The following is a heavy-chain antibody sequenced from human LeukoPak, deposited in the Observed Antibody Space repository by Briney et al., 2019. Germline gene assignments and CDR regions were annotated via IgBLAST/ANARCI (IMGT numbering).Heavy chain of an antibody. D-gene: IGHD4-11*01. Sequence: GGSLRLSCAASGFTFNTYAMSWARQAPGKGLEWVSAITGSGDDTFHADSVKGRFTISRDNSRNTLYMDMNSLRVEDMAIYYCAKGSRSSRPYSFDFWGQGILVTVSS. CDR1: GFTFNTYA. J-gene: IGHJ4*02. V-gene: IGHV3-23*01. CDR3: AKGSRSSRPYSFDF. CDR2: ITGSGDDT.